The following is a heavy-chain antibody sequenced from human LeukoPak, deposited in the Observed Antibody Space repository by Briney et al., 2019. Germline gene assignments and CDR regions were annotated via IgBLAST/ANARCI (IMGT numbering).Heavy chain of an antibody. V-gene: IGHV3-9*01. CDR3: AKDVWDYYGSGSSMGYYYGMDV. Sequence: GRSLRLSCAASGFTFCDYAMHWVRQAPGKGLEWASGIRWNSGSIGYADSVKGRFTISRDNAKNSLYLQMNSLRAEDTALYYCAKDVWDYYGSGSSMGYYYGMDVWGQGTTVTVSS. J-gene: IGHJ6*02. CDR2: IRWNSGSI. CDR1: GFTFCDYA. D-gene: IGHD3-10*01.